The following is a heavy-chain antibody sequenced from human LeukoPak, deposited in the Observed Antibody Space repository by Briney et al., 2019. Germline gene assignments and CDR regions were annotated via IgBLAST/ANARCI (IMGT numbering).Heavy chain of an antibody. V-gene: IGHV4-34*01. D-gene: IGHD5-18*01. CDR2: INHSGST. Sequence: SETLSLTCTVSGGSISSYYWSWIRQPPGKGLEWIGEINHSGSTNYNPSLKSRVTISVDTSKNQFSLKLSSVTAADTAVYYCARAQTAMNYFDYWGQGTLVTVSS. CDR3: ARAQTAMNYFDY. J-gene: IGHJ4*02. CDR1: GGSISSYY.